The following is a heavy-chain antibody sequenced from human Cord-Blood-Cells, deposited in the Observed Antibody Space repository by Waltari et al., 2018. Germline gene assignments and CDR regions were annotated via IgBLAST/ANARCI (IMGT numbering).Heavy chain of an antibody. Sequence: QVQLQQWGAGLLKPSEALYLTCAVYGGSFRGYYWSWISQPPGKGLEWIGEINHSGSTNYNPSLKSRVTISVDTSKNQFSLKLSSVTAADTAVYYCARDGLRYNYYYYYGMDVWGQGTTVTVSS. D-gene: IGHD3-9*01. CDR3: ARDGLRYNYYYYYGMDV. V-gene: IGHV4-34*01. CDR1: GGSFRGYY. CDR2: INHSGST. J-gene: IGHJ6*02.